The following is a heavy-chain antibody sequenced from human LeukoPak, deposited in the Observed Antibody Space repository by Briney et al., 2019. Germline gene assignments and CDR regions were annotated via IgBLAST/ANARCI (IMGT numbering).Heavy chain of an antibody. CDR2: IYYSGST. CDR1: GGSISSSGYY. CDR3: ARGRGAARPGGYFDY. D-gene: IGHD6-6*01. J-gene: IGHJ4*02. V-gene: IGHV4-39*01. Sequence: SETLSLTCTVSGGSISSSGYYWGWIRQPPGKGLEWIGSIYYSGSTYYNPSLKSRVTMSVDTSKNQFSLKLSSVTAADTAVYYCARGRGAARPGGYFDYWGQGTLVTVSS.